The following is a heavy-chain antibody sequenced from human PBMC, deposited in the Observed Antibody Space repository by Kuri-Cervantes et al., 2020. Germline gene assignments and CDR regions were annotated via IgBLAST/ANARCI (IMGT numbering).Heavy chain of an antibody. J-gene: IGHJ3*02. CDR2: ISYDGSNK. CDR3: ARDVLNYYDFDAFDI. CDR1: GFTFSSYG. V-gene: IGHV3-30*03. D-gene: IGHD3-22*01. Sequence: GESLKISCAASGFTFSSYGMHRVRQAPGKGLEWVAVISYDGSNKYYADSVKGRFTISRDNSKNTLYLQMNSLRAEDTAVYYCARDVLNYYDFDAFDIWGQGTMVTVSS.